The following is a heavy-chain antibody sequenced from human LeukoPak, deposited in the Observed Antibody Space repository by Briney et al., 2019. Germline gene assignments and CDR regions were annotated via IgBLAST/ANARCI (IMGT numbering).Heavy chain of an antibody. D-gene: IGHD4-11*01. CDR1: GYNFTGYY. CDR3: ARRATRVTTHFDY. J-gene: IGHJ4*02. V-gene: IGHV1-2*02. Sequence: GASVKVSCKASGYNFTGYYMPWVRQAPGQGLEWMGWINPNSGGTNYAQKFQGRVTMTRDTSISTAYMALSRLRSHDTAMSYCARRATRVTTHFDYWGQGTLVTVSS. CDR2: INPNSGGT.